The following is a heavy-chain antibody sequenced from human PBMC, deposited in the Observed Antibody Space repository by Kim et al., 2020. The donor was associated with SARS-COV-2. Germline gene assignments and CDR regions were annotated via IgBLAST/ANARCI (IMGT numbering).Heavy chain of an antibody. V-gene: IGHV4-39*07. D-gene: IGHD3-10*01. Sequence: SLKSRVTISVDTSKNQFSLKLSSVTAADTAVYYCARHMVRGVIIVYYFDYWGQGTLVTVSS. J-gene: IGHJ4*02. CDR3: ARHMVRGVIIVYYFDY.